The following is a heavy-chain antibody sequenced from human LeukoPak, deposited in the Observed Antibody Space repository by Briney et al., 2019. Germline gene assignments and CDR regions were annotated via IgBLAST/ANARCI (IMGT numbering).Heavy chain of an antibody. CDR1: GGSISSYY. D-gene: IGHD3-10*01. CDR3: ARQTPYYYGSGSYMDV. V-gene: IGHV4-4*07. Sequence: SETLSLTCTVSGGSISSYYWSWIRQPAGKGLEWIGRIYTSGSTNYNPSLKSRVTISVDTSKNQFSLKLSSVTAADTAVYYCARQTPYYYGSGSYMDVWGKGTTVTISS. CDR2: IYTSGST. J-gene: IGHJ6*03.